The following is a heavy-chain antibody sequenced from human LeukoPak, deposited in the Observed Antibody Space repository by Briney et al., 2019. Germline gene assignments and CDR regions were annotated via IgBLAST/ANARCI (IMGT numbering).Heavy chain of an antibody. CDR3: ARVPEMRVTALPSDY. V-gene: IGHV3-23*01. D-gene: IGHD2-21*02. CDR2: ISGSGGST. Sequence: ISGSGGSTYYADSVKGRFTISRDNSKNTLYLQMNSLRAEDTAVYYCARVPEMRVTALPSDYWGQGTLVTVSS. J-gene: IGHJ4*02.